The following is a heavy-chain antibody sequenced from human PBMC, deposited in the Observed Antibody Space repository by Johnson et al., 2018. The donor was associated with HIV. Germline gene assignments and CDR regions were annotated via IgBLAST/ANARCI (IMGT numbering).Heavy chain of an antibody. CDR2: ISYDGSNK. Sequence: QVQLVEYGGGVVQPGGSLRLSCAASGFTFSSCAFHWVRQAPGKGLEWVAVISYDGSNKYYADSVKGRFTISRDNSKNTLYLQMNSLRAEDTAVYYCAKDRVGATSPQAQNAFDIWGQGTMVTVSS. CDR1: GFTFSSCA. D-gene: IGHD1-26*01. CDR3: AKDRVGATSPQAQNAFDI. V-gene: IGHV3-30*04. J-gene: IGHJ3*02.